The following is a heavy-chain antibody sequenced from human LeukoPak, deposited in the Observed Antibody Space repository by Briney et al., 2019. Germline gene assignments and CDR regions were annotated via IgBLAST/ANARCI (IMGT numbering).Heavy chain of an antibody. Sequence: GGSLRLSCAASGFTFSTYSMNWVRQAPGKGLEWVSCISSNSNYRNYANSVKGRFTISRDDAKNSLYLQMNSLRAEDTAVYYCVVGHTQSKDYDFWSSYFDYWGQGTLVTVSS. D-gene: IGHD3-3*01. CDR2: ISSNSNYR. J-gene: IGHJ4*02. CDR3: VVGHTQSKDYDFWSSYFDY. V-gene: IGHV3-21*01. CDR1: GFTFSTYS.